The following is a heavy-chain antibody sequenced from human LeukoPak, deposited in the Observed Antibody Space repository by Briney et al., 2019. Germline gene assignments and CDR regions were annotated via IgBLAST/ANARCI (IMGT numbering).Heavy chain of an antibody. D-gene: IGHD4-23*01. J-gene: IGHJ4*02. CDR2: INQFGSVR. CDR1: GFTFSADW. CDR3: ARGLRWPDF. V-gene: IGHV3-7*03. Sequence: GGSLRLSCEANGFTFSADWMNWVGQPPGKGLECVANINQFGSVRYYMDSVKGRFTISRDNSKNSLSLQMNSLRADDTAVYFCARGLRWPDFGGQGTLVTVSS.